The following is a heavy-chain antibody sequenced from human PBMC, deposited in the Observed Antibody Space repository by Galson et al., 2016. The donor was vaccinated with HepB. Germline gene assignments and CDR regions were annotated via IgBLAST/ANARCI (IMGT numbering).Heavy chain of an antibody. CDR2: MYYSGST. D-gene: IGHD2-15*01. V-gene: IGHV4-61*01. J-gene: IGHJ6*02. Sequence: SETLSLTCTVSGGSVSSGSYYWSWIRQPPGKGLEWIGYMYYSGSTNYNPSLKSRATISVDTSKNQFSLKLSSVTAADTAVYYCARDLYCSGGSCYRGRGMDVWGQGTTVTVSS. CDR1: GGSVSSGSYY. CDR3: ARDLYCSGGSCYRGRGMDV.